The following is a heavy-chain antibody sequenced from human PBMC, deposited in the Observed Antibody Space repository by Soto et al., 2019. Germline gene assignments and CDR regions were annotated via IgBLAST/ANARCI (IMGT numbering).Heavy chain of an antibody. Sequence: QVQLQESGPGLVKPSETLSLTCTVSGGSISSYYWSWIRQPPGKGLEWIGYIYYSGSTNYNPSLKSRVTISVDTAQNQFSLKLSSVTAADTARYYCSGKTRGFDYWGQGTLVTVSS. CDR3: SGKTRGFDY. D-gene: IGHD1-7*01. V-gene: IGHV4-59*01. J-gene: IGHJ4*02. CDR2: IYYSGST. CDR1: GGSISSYY.